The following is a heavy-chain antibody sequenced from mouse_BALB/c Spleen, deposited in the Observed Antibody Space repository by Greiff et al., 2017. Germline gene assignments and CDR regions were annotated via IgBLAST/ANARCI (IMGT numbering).Heavy chain of an antibody. J-gene: IGHJ2*01. V-gene: IGHV14-1*02. CDR3: AREVDDYDAGFDY. CDR2: IDPANGNT. D-gene: IGHD2-4*01. CDR1: GFNIKDYY. Sequence: VQLQQSGAELVRPGALVKLSCKASGFNIKDYYMHWVKQRPEQGLEWIGRIDPANGNTKYDPKFQGKATITADTSSNTAYLQLSSLTSEDTAVYYCAREVDDYDAGFDYWGQGTTLTVSS.